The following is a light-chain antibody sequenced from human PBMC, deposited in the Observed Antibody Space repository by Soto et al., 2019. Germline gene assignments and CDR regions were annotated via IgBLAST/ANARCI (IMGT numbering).Light chain of an antibody. V-gene: IGKV3-11*01. J-gene: IGKJ5*01. CDR1: QSVSSK. CDR3: QQRSNWPPL. CDR2: DAS. Sequence: EMVMTHSPATLSVSPGERATLSCRASQSVSSKLAWYQQKPGQAPRLLIYDASNRATGIPARFSGSGSGTDFTLTISSLEPEDFAVYYCQQRSNWPPLFGQGTRLEIK.